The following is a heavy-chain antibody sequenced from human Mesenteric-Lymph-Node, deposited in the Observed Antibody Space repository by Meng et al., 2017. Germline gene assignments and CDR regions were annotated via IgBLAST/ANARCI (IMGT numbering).Heavy chain of an antibody. CDR1: GFTFSSYA. D-gene: IGHD6-19*01. J-gene: IGHJ4*02. CDR2: ISGSGGST. CDR3: AKEGATGYSSGWFDY. Sequence: GESLKISCAASGFTFSSYAMSWVRQAPGKGLEWVSAISGSGGSTYYADSVKGRFTISRDNSKNTLYLQMNSLRAEDTAVYYCAKEGATGYSSGWFDYWGQGTLVTVSS. V-gene: IGHV3-23*01.